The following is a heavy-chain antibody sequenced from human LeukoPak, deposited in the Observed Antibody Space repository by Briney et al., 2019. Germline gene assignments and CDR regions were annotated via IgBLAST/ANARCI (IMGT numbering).Heavy chain of an antibody. V-gene: IGHV3-48*03. Sequence: PGGSLRLSCVASGFTFSSYEMNWVRQAPGKGLEWVSYISSSGATKYYADSVKGRFTSSRDNAKNVLYLQMNSLRAEDTAVYSCARSFFQWNYGSCLDSWGQGTLVTVSS. CDR2: ISSSGATK. CDR1: GFTFSSYE. D-gene: IGHD1-7*01. CDR3: ARSFFQWNYGSCLDS. J-gene: IGHJ4*02.